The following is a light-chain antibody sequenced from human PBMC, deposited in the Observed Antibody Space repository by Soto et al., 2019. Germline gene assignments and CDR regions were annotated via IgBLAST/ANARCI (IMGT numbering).Light chain of an antibody. CDR3: NSYTSSSPVV. J-gene: IGLJ2*01. CDR2: DVS. V-gene: IGLV2-14*03. Sequence: QSALTQPASVSGSPGQSITISCTGTSSDVGGYNYVSWYQQHPGKAPKVMIYDVSNRPSGVSNRFSGSKSGNTASLTISGLQAEDEADYYCNSYTSSSPVVFGGGTKLTVL. CDR1: SSDVGGYNY.